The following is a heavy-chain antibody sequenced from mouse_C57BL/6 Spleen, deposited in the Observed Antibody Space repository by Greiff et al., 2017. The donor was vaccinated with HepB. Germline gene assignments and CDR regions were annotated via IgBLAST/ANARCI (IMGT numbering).Heavy chain of an antibody. CDR2: IYPGDGDT. Sequence: QVQLQQSGAELVKPGASVKLSCKASGYTFTSYWMHWVKQRPGRGLEWIGQIYPGDGDTNYNGKFTGKATLTADKSSSTAYMQLSSLTSEDSAVYFCARELRHWYFDVWGTGTTVTVSS. D-gene: IGHD4-1*01. V-gene: IGHV1-80*01. CDR3: ARELRHWYFDV. J-gene: IGHJ1*03. CDR1: GYTFTSYW.